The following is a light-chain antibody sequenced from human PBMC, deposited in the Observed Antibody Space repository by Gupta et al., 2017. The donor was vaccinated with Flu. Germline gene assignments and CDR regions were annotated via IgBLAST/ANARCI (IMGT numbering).Light chain of an antibody. Sequence: SLGERATINCKSSQRVLYSSNNQNYLAWYKQKPGQPPKLLIYWASTRESGVPDRFSGSGSGTDFTLTISSLQAEDVAVYYCQQYYSIPVTFGQGTKLEIK. CDR3: QQYYSIPVT. CDR2: WAS. J-gene: IGKJ2*01. CDR1: QRVLYSSNNQNY. V-gene: IGKV4-1*01.